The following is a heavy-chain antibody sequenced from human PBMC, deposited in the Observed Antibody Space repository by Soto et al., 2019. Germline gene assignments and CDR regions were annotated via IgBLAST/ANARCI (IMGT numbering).Heavy chain of an antibody. D-gene: IGHD6-19*01. CDR2: IWYDGSNK. J-gene: IGHJ6*02. V-gene: IGHV3-33*01. Sequence: QVQLVESGGGVVQPGRSLRLSCAASGFTFSSYGMHWVRQAPGKGLEWVAVIWYDGSNKYYADSVKGRFTISRDNSKNTLYLQMNSLRAEDTDVYYCARELAVAGTHYGMDVWGQGTTVTVSS. CDR3: ARELAVAGTHYGMDV. CDR1: GFTFSSYG.